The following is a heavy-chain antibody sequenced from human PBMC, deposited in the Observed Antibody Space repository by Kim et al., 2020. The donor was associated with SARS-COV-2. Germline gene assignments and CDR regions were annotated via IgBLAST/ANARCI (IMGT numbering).Heavy chain of an antibody. D-gene: IGHD6-13*01. Sequence: GGSLRLSCAASGFTFSSYAMHWVRQAPGKGLEWVAVISYDGSNKYYADSVKGRFTISRDNSKNTLYLQMNSLRAEDTAVYYCAREKQQLVPFDYWGQGTLVTVSS. CDR2: ISYDGSNK. CDR1: GFTFSSYA. V-gene: IGHV3-30*04. CDR3: AREKQQLVPFDY. J-gene: IGHJ4*02.